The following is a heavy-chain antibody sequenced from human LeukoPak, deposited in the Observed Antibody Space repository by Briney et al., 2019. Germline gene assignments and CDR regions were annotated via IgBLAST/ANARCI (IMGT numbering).Heavy chain of an antibody. CDR3: ARDPTAVVTTPYYFDF. V-gene: IGHV4-34*01. D-gene: IGHD4-23*01. CDR1: GGSLSGYH. J-gene: IGHJ4*02. Sequence: SETLSLTCAAHGGSLSGYHWNWIRQFPGKGLEWIGEINDRGHTNYNPSLESRVTISVDTSKKQFSLKLSSVAAADTAVYYCARDPTAVVTTPYYFDFWGQGTLVTVSS. CDR2: INDRGHT.